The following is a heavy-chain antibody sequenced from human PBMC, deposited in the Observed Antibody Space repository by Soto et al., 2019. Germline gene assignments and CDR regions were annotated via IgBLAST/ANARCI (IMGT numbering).Heavy chain of an antibody. Sequence: GSLRLSCAPSGFIFSNYAMSWVRQARGKGLEWVSAISGSGADTYYTESVKGRSTISRDNFKNTLYLQMNSLRAEDTAVYYCAKDTGRGGGSVFDYWGQGTLVTVSS. D-gene: IGHD2-15*01. CDR3: AKDTGRGGGSVFDY. J-gene: IGHJ4*02. CDR2: ISGSGADT. CDR1: GFIFSNYA. V-gene: IGHV3-23*01.